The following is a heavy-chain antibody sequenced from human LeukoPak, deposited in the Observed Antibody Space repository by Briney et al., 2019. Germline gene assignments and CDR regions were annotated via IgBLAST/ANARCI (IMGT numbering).Heavy chain of an antibody. CDR1: GFTFSSYW. CDR3: AKSRGSGSNMARGVNFDY. CDR2: INSDGSST. V-gene: IGHV3-74*01. D-gene: IGHD3-10*01. J-gene: IGHJ4*02. Sequence: GGSLRLSCAASGFTFSSYWMHWVRQAPGKGLVWVSRINSDGSSTSYADSVKGRFTISRDNAKNTLYLQMNSLRAEDTAVYYCAKSRGSGSNMARGVNFDYWGQGTLVTVSS.